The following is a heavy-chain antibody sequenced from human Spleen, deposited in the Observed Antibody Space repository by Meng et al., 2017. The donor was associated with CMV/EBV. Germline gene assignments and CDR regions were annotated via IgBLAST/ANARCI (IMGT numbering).Heavy chain of an antibody. CDR3: ARTEAAANWFDP. J-gene: IGHJ5*02. D-gene: IGHD6-13*01. V-gene: IGHV1-69*05. CDR2: IIPIFGTA. CDR1: GGNFSSYA. Sequence: KASGGNFSSYAISWVRQAPGQGLEWMGGIIPIFGTANYAQKFQGRVTITTDESTSTAYMELSSLRSEDTAVYYCARTEAAANWFDPWGQGTLVTVSS.